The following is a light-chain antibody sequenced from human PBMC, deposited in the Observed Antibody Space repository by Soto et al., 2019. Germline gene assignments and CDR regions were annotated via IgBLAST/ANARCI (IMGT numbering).Light chain of an antibody. V-gene: IGKV2-30*01. CDR3: MQGSHWPRT. CDR2: KVS. J-gene: IGKJ1*01. Sequence: EVVMTQSPLSLPVTLGQPASISCRSSQSLVNSDGNTYLNWFHQRPGQSPRRLIDKVSNRDSGVHDRFRGSGSGTEFTLRISRVEEEEGGVYYFMQGSHWPRTFGQGTRVDIK. CDR1: QSLVNSDGNTY.